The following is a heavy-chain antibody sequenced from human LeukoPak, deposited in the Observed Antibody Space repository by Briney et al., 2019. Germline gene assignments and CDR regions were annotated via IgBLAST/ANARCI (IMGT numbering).Heavy chain of an antibody. D-gene: IGHD3-22*01. CDR3: ARDADTSSRYSRFDY. CDR2: ISSSSSYI. Sequence: GSLRLSCAASGFTFSSYSMNWVRQAPGKGLEWVSSISSSSSYIYYADSVKGRFTISRDNAKNSLYLQMDSLRAEDTAVYYCARDADTSSRYSRFDYWGQGTLVTVSS. J-gene: IGHJ4*02. CDR1: GFTFSSYS. V-gene: IGHV3-21*01.